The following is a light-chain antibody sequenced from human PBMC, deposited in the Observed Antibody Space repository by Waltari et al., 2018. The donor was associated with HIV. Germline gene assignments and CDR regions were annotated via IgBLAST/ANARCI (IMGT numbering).Light chain of an antibody. V-gene: IGLV3-10*01. CDR3: YSTDSSGYHKV. CDR2: EDD. Sequence: SYALTQPPSVSVSPGQAARITYSGNALAKHYAYWYQQKSGQAPVLVIYEDDKRPSGIPERFSASTSGTMATLTISGAQVEDEGDYYCYSTDSSGYHKVFGGGTKLTVL. J-gene: IGLJ2*01. CDR1: ALAKHY.